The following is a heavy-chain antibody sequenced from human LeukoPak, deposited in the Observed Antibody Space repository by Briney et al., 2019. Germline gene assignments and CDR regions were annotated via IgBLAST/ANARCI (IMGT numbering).Heavy chain of an antibody. CDR3: ARSVYSGSGRSWFDP. CDR2: INPNSGGT. CDR1: GYTFTGYY. D-gene: IGHD1-26*01. V-gene: IGHV1-2*04. Sequence: GASVKVPCKASGYTFTGYYMHWVRQAPGQGLEWMGWINPNSGGTNYAQKFQGWVTMTRDTSISTAYMELSRLRSDDTAVYYCARSVYSGSGRSWFDPWGQGTLVTVSS. J-gene: IGHJ5*02.